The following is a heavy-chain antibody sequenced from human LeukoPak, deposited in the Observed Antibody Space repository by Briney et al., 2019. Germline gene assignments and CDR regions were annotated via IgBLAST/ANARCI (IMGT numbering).Heavy chain of an antibody. CDR3: AKRGIQLWLPLDS. CDR1: GFTFDDYG. V-gene: IGHV3-23*01. D-gene: IGHD5-18*01. CDR2: IGGSGIST. Sequence: GGSLRLSCAASGFTFDDYGMSWVRQAPGKGLEWVSVIGGSGISTYYADSVKGRFTISRDNSKNTLYLQMNSLRAEDTAVYYCAKRGIQLWLPLDSWGQGTLVTVSS. J-gene: IGHJ5*01.